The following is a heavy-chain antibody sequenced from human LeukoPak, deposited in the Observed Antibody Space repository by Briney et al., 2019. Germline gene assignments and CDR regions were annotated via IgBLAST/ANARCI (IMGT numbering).Heavy chain of an antibody. J-gene: IGHJ4*02. V-gene: IGHV3-23*01. CDR1: EFTFSRYD. CDR3: VREDTPATANY. CDR2: ISGGGDIT. D-gene: IGHD2-21*02. Sequence: GGSLRLSCAASEFTFSRYDMSWVRQTPGKGLEWVSAISGGGDITYYADSVRGRFTISRDNSKDTLFLQMHSLRPGDTAVYYCVREDTPATANYWGQGTLVTISS.